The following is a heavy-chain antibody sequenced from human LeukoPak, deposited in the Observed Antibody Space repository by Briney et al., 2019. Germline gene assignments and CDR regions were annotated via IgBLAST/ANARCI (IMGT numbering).Heavy chain of an antibody. J-gene: IGHJ4*02. CDR3: AKGHYYGSGSLDY. V-gene: IGHV3-23*01. Sequence: GGSLRLSCAASGFTFSSSAMSWVRQVPGKGLEWVSGISASGGSTSYADSLRGRFTISRDNSKNTLYVQMNSLIDEDTAVYYWAKGHYYGSGSLDYWGQGTLVTVSS. D-gene: IGHD3-10*01. CDR1: GFTFSSSA. CDR2: ISASGGST.